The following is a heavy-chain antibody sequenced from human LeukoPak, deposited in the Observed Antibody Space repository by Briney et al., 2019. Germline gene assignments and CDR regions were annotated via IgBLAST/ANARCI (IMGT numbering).Heavy chain of an antibody. J-gene: IGHJ4*02. Sequence: HPGGSLRLSCAASGFTFSGDDMHWVRQASGKGLEWVSGIGTAGDTYYSGSVQGRLTISRDNARNSLYLQMNSLRAGDTAVYYCARSRLYGSGSYHDYWGQGTLVTVSS. D-gene: IGHD3-10*01. CDR2: IGTAGDT. V-gene: IGHV3-13*01. CDR3: ARSRLYGSGSYHDY. CDR1: GFTFSGDD.